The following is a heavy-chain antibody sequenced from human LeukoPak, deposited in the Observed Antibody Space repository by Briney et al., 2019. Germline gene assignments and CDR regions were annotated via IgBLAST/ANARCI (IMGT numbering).Heavy chain of an antibody. D-gene: IGHD3-10*01. CDR2: VYYTGST. CDR3: VRHSGSGSLSRPFDP. J-gene: IGHJ5*02. CDR1: GDSVTSGTFY. V-gene: IGHV4-39*01. Sequence: ASETLSLTCTVSGDSVTSGTFYWAWLRQPPGKGLEWIATVYYTGSTYYNPSLKSRVTISIDTSKNQFSLKLRSVVAPDTALYYCVRHSGSGSLSRPFDPWGQGTLVTVSS.